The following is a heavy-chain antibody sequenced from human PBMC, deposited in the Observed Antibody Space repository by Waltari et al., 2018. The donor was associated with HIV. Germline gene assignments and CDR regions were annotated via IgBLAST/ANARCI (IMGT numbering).Heavy chain of an antibody. Sequence: QVQLVESGGGVVQPGRSLRLSCATSGFTLSSYGMHWVRQAPGKGLDWVTVIWYDGSKKYYADSVKGRFTISRDNPKNTLYLQMNSLRIEDTAVYYCARKYSSSWGAPFDYWGQGTLVTVSS. CDR2: IWYDGSKK. CDR1: GFTLSSYG. V-gene: IGHV3-33*01. D-gene: IGHD6-13*01. CDR3: ARKYSSSWGAPFDY. J-gene: IGHJ4*02.